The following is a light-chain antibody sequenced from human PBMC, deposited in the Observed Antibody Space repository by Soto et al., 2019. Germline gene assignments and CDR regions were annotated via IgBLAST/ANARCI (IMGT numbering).Light chain of an antibody. CDR3: QQYHSSPLT. V-gene: IGKV1-5*01. CDR1: QSISSW. J-gene: IGKJ4*01. CDR2: DAS. Sequence: DIQMTQSPSTLSASVGDRVTITCRASQSISSWLAWFQQEPGKAPKLLIYDASSLESGVPSRFSGSGSGTEFTLTIRSLQPDDFATYYCQQYHSSPLTFGGGTKVEIK.